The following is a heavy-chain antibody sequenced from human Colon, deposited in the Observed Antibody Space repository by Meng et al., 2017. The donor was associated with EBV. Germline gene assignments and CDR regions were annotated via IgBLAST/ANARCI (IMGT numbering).Heavy chain of an antibody. D-gene: IGHD1-1*01. CDR1: GFIFSDHL. Sequence: EVQLVESGGGLVQPGGSLRLSCAASGFIFSDHLMDWVRQAPGKGLEWVARIRNKANSHTIEYAASVKGRFTISRDDSKNSLYLQMNSLKTEDTAVYYCAGDLRYNDHSYYAYWGQGTLVTVSS. V-gene: IGHV3-72*01. CDR2: IRNKANSHTI. J-gene: IGHJ4*02. CDR3: AGDLRYNDHSYYAY.